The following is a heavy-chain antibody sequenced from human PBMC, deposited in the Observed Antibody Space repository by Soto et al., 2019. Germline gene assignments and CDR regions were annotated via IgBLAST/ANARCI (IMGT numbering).Heavy chain of an antibody. D-gene: IGHD3-22*01. CDR2: IYYSGST. CDR3: ARDLGEYYYDSSGSKTRWFDP. CDR1: GGSISSYY. J-gene: IGHJ5*02. Sequence: SETLSLTYTVSGGSISSYYWSWIRQPPGKGLEWIGYIYYSGSTNYNPSLKSRVTISVDTSKNQFSLKLSSVTAADTAVYYCARDLGEYYYDSSGSKTRWFDPWGQGTLVTVSS. V-gene: IGHV4-59*01.